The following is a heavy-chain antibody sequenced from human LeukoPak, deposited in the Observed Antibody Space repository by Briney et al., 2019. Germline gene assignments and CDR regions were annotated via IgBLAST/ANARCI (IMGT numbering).Heavy chain of an antibody. J-gene: IGHJ4*02. Sequence: GGSLRLSCAASGFTFSNYWMHWVRQAPGKGLEWVSGISWNSGSIGYADSVKGRFTISRDNAKNSLYLQMNSLRSEDTAFYYCVKDDFQWLIDCWGQGALVTVSS. D-gene: IGHD6-19*01. CDR1: GFTFSNYW. CDR2: ISWNSGSI. V-gene: IGHV3-9*01. CDR3: VKDDFQWLIDC.